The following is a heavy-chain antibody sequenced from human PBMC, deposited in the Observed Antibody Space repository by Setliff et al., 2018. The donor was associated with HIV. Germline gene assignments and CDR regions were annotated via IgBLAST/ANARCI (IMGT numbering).Heavy chain of an antibody. CDR1: GGSITGHY. Sequence: SETLSLTCTVSGGSITGHYWSWIRQPPGKGLECIGNIYYSGSTNYNPSLKSRVTISVDTSKNQFSLKLSSVTAADTAMYYCTRVGTYGVGGWFDPWGQGSLVTVSS. V-gene: IGHV4-59*11. CDR3: TRVGTYGVGGWFDP. J-gene: IGHJ5*02. CDR2: IYYSGST. D-gene: IGHD3-16*01.